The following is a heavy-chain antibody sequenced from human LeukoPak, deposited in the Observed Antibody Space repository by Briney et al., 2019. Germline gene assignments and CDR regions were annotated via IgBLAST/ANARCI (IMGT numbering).Heavy chain of an antibody. Sequence: ASVKVSCKASGYTFTSYGIGWVRQAPGQGLEWMGWISAYNGNTNYAQKLQGRVTMTTDTSTSTAYMELRSLRSDDMAVYYCARFHCSGGSCYFLRAFDIWGQGTMVTVSS. J-gene: IGHJ3*02. D-gene: IGHD2-15*01. V-gene: IGHV1-18*03. CDR1: GYTFTSYG. CDR3: ARFHCSGGSCYFLRAFDI. CDR2: ISAYNGNT.